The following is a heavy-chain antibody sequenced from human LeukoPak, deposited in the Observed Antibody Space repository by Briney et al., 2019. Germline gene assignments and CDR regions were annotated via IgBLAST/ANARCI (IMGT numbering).Heavy chain of an antibody. D-gene: IGHD3-22*01. CDR1: GFTVRSNY. V-gene: IGHV3-53*01. CDR2: IYSSYST. J-gene: IGHJ4*02. Sequence: PGGSLRLSCAASGFTVRSNYMSWVRQAPGKGLEWVSVIYSSYSTYYADFVKGRFTICRDNSKNTLYLQMNSLRAEDTAVYYCARESYYYDSRGSFDYWGQGTLVTVSS. CDR3: ARESYYYDSRGSFDY.